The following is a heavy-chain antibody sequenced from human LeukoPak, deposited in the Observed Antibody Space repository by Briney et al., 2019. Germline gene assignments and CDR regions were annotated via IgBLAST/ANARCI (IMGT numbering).Heavy chain of an antibody. V-gene: IGHV3-7*01. CDR2: INQHGSEN. D-gene: IGHD3-22*01. Sequence: GGSLRLSCAASGLTFSTYWMHWVRQAPGKGLEWVANINQHGSENYYVDSVRGRFTISRDNAQNSLYLQMNSLRAEDTAVYYCARATYYDSSGYWGYYFDYWGQGTLVTVSS. CDR1: GLTFSTYW. J-gene: IGHJ4*02. CDR3: ARATYYDSSGYWGYYFDY.